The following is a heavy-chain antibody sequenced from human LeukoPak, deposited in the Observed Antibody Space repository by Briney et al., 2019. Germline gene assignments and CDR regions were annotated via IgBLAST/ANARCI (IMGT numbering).Heavy chain of an antibody. J-gene: IGHJ3*02. D-gene: IGHD2-21*01. CDR2: INHSGST. V-gene: IGHV4-34*01. Sequence: PSETLSLTCAVYGGSFSGYYWSWIRQPPGKGRDCIGEINHSGSTNCNPSLKVRVNISVDTSKNQFSLKLSSVPAADTAVYYCARGLYPTWHIVVVNAIYAFDIWGQGTMVTVSS. CDR1: GGSFSGYY. CDR3: ARGLYPTWHIVVVNAIYAFDI.